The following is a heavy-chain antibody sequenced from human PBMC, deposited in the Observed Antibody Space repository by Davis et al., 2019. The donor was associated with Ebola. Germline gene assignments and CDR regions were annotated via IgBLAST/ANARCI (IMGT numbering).Heavy chain of an antibody. CDR3: ARGYYDSSGYWGKNFDY. V-gene: IGHV4-34*01. CDR2: INHSGST. Sequence: MPGGSLRLSCAVYGGSFSGYYWNWIRQPPGKGLEWIGEINHSGSTNYNPSLKSRVTISVDTSKNQFSLKLSSVTAADTAVYYCARGYYDSSGYWGKNFDYWGQGTLVTVSS. CDR1: GGSFSGYY. D-gene: IGHD3-22*01. J-gene: IGHJ4*02.